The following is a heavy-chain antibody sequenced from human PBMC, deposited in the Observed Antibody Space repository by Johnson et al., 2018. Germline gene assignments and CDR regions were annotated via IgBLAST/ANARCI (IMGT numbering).Heavy chain of an antibody. Sequence: QVQLVESGGGVVQXGRSXRLXCAASGFTFSSYGMHWVRQAPGTGLEWVAVIWYDGSNKYYADSVKGRFPISRDNSKNTLYLQMNSLRAEDTAVYYCASSPGPYYYYGMDVWGQGTTVTVSS. CDR3: ASSPGPYYYYGMDV. CDR2: IWYDGSNK. J-gene: IGHJ6*02. CDR1: GFTFSSYG. D-gene: IGHD6-6*01. V-gene: IGHV3-33*01.